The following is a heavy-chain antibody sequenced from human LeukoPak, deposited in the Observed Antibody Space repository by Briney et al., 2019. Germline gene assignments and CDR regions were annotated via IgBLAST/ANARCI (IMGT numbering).Heavy chain of an antibody. D-gene: IGHD6-13*01. Sequence: GGSLRLSCAASGFTFSSYAMSWVRQAPGKGLECVSAISGSGGSTYYADSVKGRFTISRDNAKNSLYLQMNSLRAEDTAVYYCARGWYSSSWYGSYYMDVWGKGTTVTVSS. V-gene: IGHV3-23*01. CDR3: ARGWYSSSWYGSYYMDV. J-gene: IGHJ6*03. CDR2: ISGSGGST. CDR1: GFTFSSYA.